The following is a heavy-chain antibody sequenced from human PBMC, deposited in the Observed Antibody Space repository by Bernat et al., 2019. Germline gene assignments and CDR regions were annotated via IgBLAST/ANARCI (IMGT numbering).Heavy chain of an antibody. Sequence: EVKLVESGGGLVQPGGSLRFSCAASGFTFSSYGRNWVRQAPGKGLEWVSYISSSSRSLSSADSVKGRFTISRDNAKNSLYLQMNSLRDEDTAVYYCARDPYNWFQNNWFDPWGQGTLVTVSS. V-gene: IGHV3-48*02. CDR3: ARDPYNWFQNNWFDP. CDR1: GFTFSSYG. J-gene: IGHJ5*02. CDR2: ISSSSRSL. D-gene: IGHD1-20*01.